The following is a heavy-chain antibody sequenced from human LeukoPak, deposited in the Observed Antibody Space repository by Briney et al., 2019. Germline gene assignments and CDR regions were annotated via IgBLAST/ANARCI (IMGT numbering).Heavy chain of an antibody. V-gene: IGHV1-18*01. D-gene: IGHD1-26*01. J-gene: IGHJ4*02. CDR3: ARTPPPTIVGAHYFDY. Sequence: ASVKVSCKASGYIFSNYGITWVRQAPGQGLEWMGWISTYNGYTNYAQNLQGRVTMTTDTSASTVYLELRSLRSDDTAVYYCARTPPPTIVGAHYFDYWGQGTLVTVSS. CDR1: GYIFSNYG. CDR2: ISTYNGYT.